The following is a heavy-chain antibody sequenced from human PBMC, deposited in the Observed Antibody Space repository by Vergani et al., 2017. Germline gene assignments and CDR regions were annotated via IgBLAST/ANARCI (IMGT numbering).Heavy chain of an antibody. Sequence: QVQLVESGGGLVKPGGSLRLSCAASGFTFSDYYMSWIRQAPGKGLEWVSYISSSGSTIYYADSVKGRFTISRDNAKNSLYLQMNSLRAEDTAVYYWARDDRGVGQQLPTEGNDAFDIWGQGTLVTVSS. J-gene: IGHJ3*02. CDR1: GFTFSDYY. V-gene: IGHV3-11*01. D-gene: IGHD6-13*01. CDR2: ISSSGSTI. CDR3: ARDDRGVGQQLPTEGNDAFDI.